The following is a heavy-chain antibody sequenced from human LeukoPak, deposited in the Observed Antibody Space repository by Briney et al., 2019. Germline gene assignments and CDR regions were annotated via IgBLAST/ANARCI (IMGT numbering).Heavy chain of an antibody. J-gene: IGHJ4*02. CDR3: AKRIQSAMATGY. CDR2: ISWNSGTI. Sequence: GGSLRLSCTASGFIFDDYAMHWVRQAPGKGLEWVSGISWNSGTIGYADSVKGRFTISRDNAKNSLYLQMNSLRAEDTAVYYCAKRIQSAMATGYWGQGTLVTVSS. CDR1: GFIFDDYA. D-gene: IGHD5-18*01. V-gene: IGHV3-9*01.